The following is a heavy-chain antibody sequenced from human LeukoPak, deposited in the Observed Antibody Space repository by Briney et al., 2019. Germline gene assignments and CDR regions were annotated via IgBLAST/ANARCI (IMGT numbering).Heavy chain of an antibody. Sequence: SQTLSLTCAISGDSVSINSAAWNWIRQSPSRGLEWLGRTFYRSKWSNNYAVSVKSRITINPDTYKNQFSLQLDSVTPEDTAMYYCARDATGDLEFDYWGQGTLVTVSS. V-gene: IGHV6-1*01. CDR1: GDSVSINSAA. CDR2: TFYRSKWSN. J-gene: IGHJ4*02. D-gene: IGHD7-27*01. CDR3: ARDATGDLEFDY.